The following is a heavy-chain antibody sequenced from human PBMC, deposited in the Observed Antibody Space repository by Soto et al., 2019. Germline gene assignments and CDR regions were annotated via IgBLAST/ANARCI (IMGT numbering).Heavy chain of an antibody. J-gene: IGHJ4*02. CDR1: GFTLNNYG. Sequence: EVQLLESGGGLVQPGGSLRLSCAASGFTLNNYGMSWVRQAPGKGLEWVSAISPTGQGIYYADSVKGRFIISKDNSKNTVFLPMDSLTADDTAVYYCAKDRGYPRDYLQYWGQGTLVTVSS. CDR2: ISPTGQGI. V-gene: IGHV3-23*01. D-gene: IGHD6-13*01. CDR3: AKDRGYPRDYLQY.